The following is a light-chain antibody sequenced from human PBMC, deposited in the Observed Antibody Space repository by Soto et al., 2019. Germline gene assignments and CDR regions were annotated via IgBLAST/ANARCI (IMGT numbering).Light chain of an antibody. CDR3: QQYGRSPLLYA. J-gene: IGKJ2*01. Sequence: EIVLTQSPDTLSLSPGERATLSCRTSQNVNSNFLAWYQQKPGQAPRLLFYDASTRAAGVPDRFRGGGSGTDFTLTITRLEPEDFAIYYCQQYGRSPLLYAFGHGTRVGVK. CDR2: DAS. CDR1: QNVNSNF. V-gene: IGKV3-20*01.